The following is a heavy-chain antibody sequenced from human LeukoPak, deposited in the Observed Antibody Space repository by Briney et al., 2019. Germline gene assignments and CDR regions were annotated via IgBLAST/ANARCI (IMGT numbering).Heavy chain of an antibody. CDR1: GFTFSSYW. CDR2: TKQDGSEK. Sequence: PGGSLRLSCAASGFTFSSYWMTWVRQAPGKGLEWVANTKQDGSEKYYVDSVKGRFTISRDNAKNSLYLQMNSLRAEDTAVYYCARIPGIAVAGGDAFDIWGQGTMVTVSS. J-gene: IGHJ3*02. CDR3: ARIPGIAVAGGDAFDI. V-gene: IGHV3-7*01. D-gene: IGHD6-19*01.